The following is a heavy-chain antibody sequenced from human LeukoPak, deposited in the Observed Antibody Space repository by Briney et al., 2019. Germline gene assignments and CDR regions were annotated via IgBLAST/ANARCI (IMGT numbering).Heavy chain of an antibody. D-gene: IGHD3-10*01. J-gene: IGHJ4*02. CDR1: GFPFSSYH. V-gene: IGHV3-23*01. CDR3: AKAQLLGFGELSRDY. Sequence: QPGGSLRLSCAASGFPFSSYHMSGVRQAPGKGLEWVSDISCSGCNIYYADSVKGRLTIPRENSKNTLYLQMNSLRGEDTAVYFCAKAQLLGFGELSRDYWGQGTLVTVSS. CDR2: ISCSGCNI.